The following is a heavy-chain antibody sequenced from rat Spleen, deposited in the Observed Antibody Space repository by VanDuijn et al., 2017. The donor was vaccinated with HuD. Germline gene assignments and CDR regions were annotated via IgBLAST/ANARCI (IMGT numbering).Heavy chain of an antibody. CDR1: GFTFSDYN. V-gene: IGHV5S10*01. D-gene: IGHD4-3*01. CDR2: IIYDGSRT. Sequence: EVQLVESGGGLVQPGGSLKLSCAASGFTFSDYNMAWVRQAPKKGLEWVATIIYDGSRTFYRDSVKGRFTISRDNTKNTLSLQMDSLRSADTATYYCTGLGDSWGQGVMVTVSS. J-gene: IGHJ2*01. CDR3: TGLGDS.